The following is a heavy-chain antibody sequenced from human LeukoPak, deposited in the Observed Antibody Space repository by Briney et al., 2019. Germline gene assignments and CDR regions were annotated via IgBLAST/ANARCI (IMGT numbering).Heavy chain of an antibody. CDR1: GFTFSSYS. D-gene: IGHD6-13*01. Sequence: GGSLRLSCAASGFTFSSYSMNWVRQAPGKGLEWVSFISSSSYIYYADSVKGRFTISRDNARNSLFLQMNSLRAEDTAVYYCARGGSSWYYFDYWGQGTLVTVSS. CDR2: ISSSSYI. V-gene: IGHV3-21*01. CDR3: ARGGSSWYYFDY. J-gene: IGHJ4*02.